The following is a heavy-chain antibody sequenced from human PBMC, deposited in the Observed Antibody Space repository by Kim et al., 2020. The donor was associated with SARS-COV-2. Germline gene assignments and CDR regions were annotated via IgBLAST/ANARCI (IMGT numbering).Heavy chain of an antibody. V-gene: IGHV1-3*01. Sequence: KYSQKFQGRVTITRDTSASTAYMELSSLRAEDTAVYYCAGDYGDYGCFDYWGQGTLVTVSS. D-gene: IGHD4-17*01. CDR3: AGDYGDYGCFDY. J-gene: IGHJ4*02.